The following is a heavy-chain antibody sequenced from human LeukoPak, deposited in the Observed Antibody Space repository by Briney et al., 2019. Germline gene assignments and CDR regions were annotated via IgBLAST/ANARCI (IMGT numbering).Heavy chain of an antibody. Sequence: GGSLRLSCAASGFTFSSYWAHWVRQAPGEGLVWVSRINSDGSSTSYADSVKGRFTISRDNAKNTLYLQMNSLRAEDTAVYYCHAYCGGDCSPRGAFDIWGQGTTVTVSS. CDR2: INSDGSST. D-gene: IGHD2-21*02. CDR1: GFTFSSYW. V-gene: IGHV3-74*01. J-gene: IGHJ3*02. CDR3: HAYCGGDCSPRGAFDI.